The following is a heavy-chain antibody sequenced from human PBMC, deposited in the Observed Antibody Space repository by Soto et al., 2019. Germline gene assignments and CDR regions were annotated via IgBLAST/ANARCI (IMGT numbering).Heavy chain of an antibody. J-gene: IGHJ3*02. D-gene: IGHD5-12*01. CDR2: IKQDGSEK. Sequence: GGSLRLSCAASGFTFSSYWMSWVRQAPGRGLEWVANIKQDGSEKYYVDSVKGRFTISRDNAKNSLYLQMNSLRAEDTAVYFCARERWLTAFDIWGQGTMVTVAS. CDR3: ARERWLTAFDI. CDR1: GFTFSSYW. V-gene: IGHV3-7*01.